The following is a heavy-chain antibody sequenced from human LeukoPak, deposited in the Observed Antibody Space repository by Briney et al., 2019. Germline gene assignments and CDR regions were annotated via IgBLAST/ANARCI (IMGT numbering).Heavy chain of an antibody. CDR2: IIPILGIA. CDR1: GGTFSSYA. D-gene: IGHD5-24*01. V-gene: IGHV1-69*04. Sequence: SVKVSCKASGGTFSSYAISWVRQAPGQGLEWMGRIIPILGIANYAQKFQGRVTITADKSTSTAYMELSSLRSEDTAVYYCARERGGYGPFDPWGRGTLVTVSS. CDR3: ARERGGYGPFDP. J-gene: IGHJ5*02.